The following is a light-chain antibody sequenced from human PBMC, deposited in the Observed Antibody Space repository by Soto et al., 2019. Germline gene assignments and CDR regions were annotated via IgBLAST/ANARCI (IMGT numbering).Light chain of an antibody. Sequence: EIVLTQSPGTLSLSPGERATLSCRASQSVSNYYLAWYQQKPGQAPRLLIYGASNRATGIPDRFSGSGSGTDFTLTSSGLEHEDSAVYFCQRYSSKTFGQGTKVDNK. CDR1: QSVSNYY. CDR3: QRYSSKT. V-gene: IGKV3-20*01. CDR2: GAS. J-gene: IGKJ1*01.